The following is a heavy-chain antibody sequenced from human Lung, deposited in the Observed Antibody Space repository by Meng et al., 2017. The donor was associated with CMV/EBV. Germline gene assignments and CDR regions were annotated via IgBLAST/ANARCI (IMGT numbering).Heavy chain of an antibody. D-gene: IGHD3-16*01. CDR3: ARDTGWDLHPYYFDY. J-gene: IGHJ4*01. V-gene: IGHV3-48*03. CDR2: ISSSGSTI. CDR1: GFTFSSYE. Sequence: GGSLRLSCAASGFTFSSYEMNWVRQAPGKGLEWVSYISSSGSTIHYEDSVKGRFTISRDNAKESLYLQMNSLRAEDTAIYYCARDTGWDLHPYYFDYWGHGTLVTVSS.